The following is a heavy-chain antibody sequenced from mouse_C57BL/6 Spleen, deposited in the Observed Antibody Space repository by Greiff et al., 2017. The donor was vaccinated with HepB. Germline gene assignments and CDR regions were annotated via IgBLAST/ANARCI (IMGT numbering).Heavy chain of an antibody. CDR1: LYTFTSSF. CDR3: ARSDYVDAMDY. V-gene: IGHV1-69*01. D-gene: IGHD1-1*02. Sequence: QVQLQQPGASPVLPGASVKPSFPSSLYTFTSSFLPFVTPRPGQGLEWIGEIDPSDSYTNYNQKFKGKSTLTVDKSSSTAYMQLSSLTSEDSAVYYCARSDYVDAMDYWGQGTSVTVSS. J-gene: IGHJ4*01. CDR2: IDPSDSYT.